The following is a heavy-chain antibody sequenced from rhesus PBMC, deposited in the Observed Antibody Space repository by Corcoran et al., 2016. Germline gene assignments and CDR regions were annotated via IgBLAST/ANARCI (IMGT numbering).Heavy chain of an antibody. CDR2: INPYNGNP. J-gene: IGHJ4*01. V-gene: IGHV1S2*01. D-gene: IGHD4-23*01. CDR1: GYTFTDYY. CDR3: ARLNTVTIDY. Sequence: QVQLVQSGAEVKKPGSSVKVSCKASGYTFTDYYMTWVGKAPRPGLEWMGWINPYNGNPKYAQKFQGRVTMTRDTSTSTAYMELSSLRSEDTAVYYCARLNTVTIDYWGQGVLVTVSS.